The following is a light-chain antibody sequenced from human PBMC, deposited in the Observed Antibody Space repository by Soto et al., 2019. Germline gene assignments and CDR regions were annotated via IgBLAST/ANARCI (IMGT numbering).Light chain of an antibody. CDR1: QSLVYSDGNTY. CDR3: MQGTHWPPLT. Sequence: DVVMTQSPLSLPVTLGQPASISCRSSQSLVYSDGNTYLNWFQQRPGQSPRRLIYKVSNRDSGXXXXXXXXXXXXXXXXXXXRVEAEDVGVYYCMQGTHWPPLTFGGGTKVEIK. J-gene: IGKJ4*01. CDR2: KVS. V-gene: IGKV2-30*01.